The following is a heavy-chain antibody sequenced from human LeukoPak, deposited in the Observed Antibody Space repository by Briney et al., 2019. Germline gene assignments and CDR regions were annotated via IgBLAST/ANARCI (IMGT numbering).Heavy chain of an antibody. D-gene: IGHD2-2*01. CDR1: GFTVSSNY. Sequence: GGSLRLSCAASGFTVSSNYMSWVRQAPGKGLEWVSVIYSGGSTYYADSVKGRFTISRDNSKNTLYLQMNSLRAEDTAVYYCASGAMPDAFDIWGQGTMVTVYS. V-gene: IGHV3-53*01. J-gene: IGHJ3*02. CDR2: IYSGGST. CDR3: ASGAMPDAFDI.